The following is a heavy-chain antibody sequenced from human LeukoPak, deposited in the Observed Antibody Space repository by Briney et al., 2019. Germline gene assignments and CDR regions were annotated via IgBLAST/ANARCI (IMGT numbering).Heavy chain of an antibody. J-gene: IGHJ4*02. CDR2: IYYSGST. V-gene: IGHV4-31*03. CDR1: GGSISSGGYY. CDR3: ARGAPGYYFDY. Sequence: SETLSLTCTVSGGSISSGGYYWSWIRQHPGKGLEWIGYIYYSGSTYYNPSLKSRVTISVDTSKNQFSLKLSSVTAADTAVYCCARGAPGYYFDYWGQGTLVTVSS.